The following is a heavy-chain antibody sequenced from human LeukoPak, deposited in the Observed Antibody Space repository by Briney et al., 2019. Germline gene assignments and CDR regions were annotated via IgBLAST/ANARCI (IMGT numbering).Heavy chain of an antibody. Sequence: GASVKVSCKAAGYTFTGHYIHWVRQAPGQGLEWMGWINSNSGGTNYAQNFQGRVTMTRDTSVSTAYMELSRLRSADTAVYYCARVSTLGCSSTTCLAFDVWGQGTVVIVSS. CDR2: INSNSGGT. CDR3: ARVSTLGCSSTTCLAFDV. J-gene: IGHJ3*01. V-gene: IGHV1-2*02. CDR1: GYTFTGHY. D-gene: IGHD2-2*01.